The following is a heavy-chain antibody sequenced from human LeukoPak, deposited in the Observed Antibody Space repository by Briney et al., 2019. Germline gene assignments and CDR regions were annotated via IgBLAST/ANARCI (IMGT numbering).Heavy chain of an antibody. V-gene: IGHV5-51*01. CDR2: IYPGDSDT. CDR1: GYSFTSYW. CDR3: ARFGCSSTSCYSLDY. Sequence: GESLKISCKGSGYSFTSYWIGWVRQMPGKGLEWMGIIYPGDSDTRYSPSFQGQVTISADKSISTAYLQWSSLKASDTAMYYCARFGCSSTSCYSLDYWGQGTLVTVSS. D-gene: IGHD2-2*02. J-gene: IGHJ4*02.